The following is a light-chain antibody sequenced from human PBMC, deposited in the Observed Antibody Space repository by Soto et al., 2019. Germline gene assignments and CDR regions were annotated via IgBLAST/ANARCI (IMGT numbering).Light chain of an antibody. CDR1: NSDVGIYAF. J-gene: IGLJ1*01. CDR2: EVS. CDR3: ISYTSDDVRYV. Sequence: QSVLTQPASVSGTPGQSITISCTGSNSDVGIYAFVSWYQHHPGRAPNLIVSEVSHRPSGVSNRFSGSKSGNTASLTISGLQSEDEADYYCISYTSDDVRYVFGTGTKVTVL. V-gene: IGLV2-14*01.